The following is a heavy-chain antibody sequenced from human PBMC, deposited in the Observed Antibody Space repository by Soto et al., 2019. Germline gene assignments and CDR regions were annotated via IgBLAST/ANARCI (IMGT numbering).Heavy chain of an antibody. CDR3: AAAVPAGYVFPYYYMDV. CDR2: IYSSGSA. CDR1: GASISSYH. D-gene: IGHD1-1*01. Sequence: QVQLQEPGPGLVKPSETLSLTCTVSGASISSYHWSWIRQTPGKGLEWIGYIYSSGSAYYNPTLTSRVTFSVDTSKNQVSLKLSSVTAADTGVYYSAAAVPAGYVFPYYYMDVWGKGTTVTVSS. V-gene: IGHV4-59*01. J-gene: IGHJ6*03.